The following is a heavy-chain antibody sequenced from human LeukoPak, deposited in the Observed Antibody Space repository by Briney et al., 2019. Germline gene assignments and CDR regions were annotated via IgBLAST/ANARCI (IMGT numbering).Heavy chain of an antibody. Sequence: GASVKVSCKASGYTFTSYGISWVRQAPGQGREWMGWISAYNGNTNYAQKLHGRVTMTTDTSTNTPYMELRSLKSDDTAVYYCARDSDYVDAFDIWGQGTMVTVSS. D-gene: IGHD4-17*01. CDR3: ARDSDYVDAFDI. CDR2: ISAYNGNT. J-gene: IGHJ3*02. CDR1: GYTFTSYG. V-gene: IGHV1-18*01.